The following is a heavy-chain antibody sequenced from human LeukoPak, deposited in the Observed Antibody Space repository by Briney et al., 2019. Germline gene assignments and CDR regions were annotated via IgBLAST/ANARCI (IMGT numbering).Heavy chain of an antibody. CDR2: IYHSGST. V-gene: IGHV4-30-2*01. Sequence: SQTLSLTCTVSDGSISSGGYYWSWIRQPPGKGLEWIGYIYHSGSTYYNPSLKSRVTISVDRSKNQFSLKLSSVTAADTAVYYCARDPREYSAYVHWYFDLWGRGTLVTVSS. CDR1: DGSISSGGYY. CDR3: ARDPREYSAYVHWYFDL. D-gene: IGHD5-12*01. J-gene: IGHJ2*01.